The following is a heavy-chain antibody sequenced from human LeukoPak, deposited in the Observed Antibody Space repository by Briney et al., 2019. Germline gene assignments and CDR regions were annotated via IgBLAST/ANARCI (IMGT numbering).Heavy chain of an antibody. V-gene: IGHV3-21*01. CDR3: ATTLSGWSPPQTSYYSYYMDV. CDR1: GFIFNTFG. J-gene: IGHJ6*03. D-gene: IGHD6-19*01. CDR2: ITSSTTYT. Sequence: GGSLRLSCSASGFIFNTFGMNWVRQAPGKGLGWVSSITSSTTYTYYADSVKGRFTISRDNAKNSLYLQINSLRVEDTAVYYCATTLSGWSPPQTSYYSYYMDVWGKGTTVTISS.